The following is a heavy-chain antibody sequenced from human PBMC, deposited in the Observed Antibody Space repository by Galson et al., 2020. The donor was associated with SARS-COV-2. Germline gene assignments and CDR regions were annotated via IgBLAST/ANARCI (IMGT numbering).Heavy chain of an antibody. D-gene: IGHD1-7*01. CDR3: ARSRRITGTTGYYYYYGMDV. CDR1: GGSFSGYY. V-gene: IGHV4-34*01. CDR2: INHSGST. Sequence: SETLSLTCAVYGGSFSGYYWSWIRQPPGKGLEWIGEINHSGSTNYNPSLKSRVTISVDTSKNQFSLKLSSVTAADTAVYYCARSRRITGTTGYYYYYGMDVWGQGTTVTVSS. J-gene: IGHJ6*02.